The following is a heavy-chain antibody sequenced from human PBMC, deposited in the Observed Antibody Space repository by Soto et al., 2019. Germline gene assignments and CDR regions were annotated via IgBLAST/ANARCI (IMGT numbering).Heavy chain of an antibody. CDR1: GFTFSNQA. CDR2: IWYDGSNK. CDR3: ARDTTIAAADLDY. Sequence: GGSLRLSCAASGFTFSNQAMHWVRQAPGKGLEWVAVIWYDGSNKYYADSVKGRFTISRDNSKNTLYLQMNSLRAEDTAVYYCARDTTIAAADLDYWGQGTLVTVSS. J-gene: IGHJ4*02. V-gene: IGHV3-33*08. D-gene: IGHD6-13*01.